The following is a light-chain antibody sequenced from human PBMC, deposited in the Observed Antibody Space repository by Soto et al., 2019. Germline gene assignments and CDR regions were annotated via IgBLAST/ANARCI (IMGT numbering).Light chain of an antibody. CDR2: DAS. V-gene: IGKV3-15*01. J-gene: IGKJ4*01. CDR1: QSVGSK. CDR3: QQYNTWSPLT. Sequence: ETVMTQSPATLSVSPGDRATLSCGASQSVGSKLAWYQKKPGQAPRLLIYDASTRATGISARFSGSGSGTEFTLTLSSLQSEDCAVYYCQQYNTWSPLTFGGGPKVQIK.